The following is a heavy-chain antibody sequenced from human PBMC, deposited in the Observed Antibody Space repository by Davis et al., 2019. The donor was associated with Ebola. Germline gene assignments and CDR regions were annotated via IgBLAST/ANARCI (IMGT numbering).Heavy chain of an antibody. V-gene: IGHV3-30-3*01. J-gene: IGHJ4*02. Sequence: GESLKISCAASGFTFSSYAMHWVRQAPGKGLEWVAVISYDGSNKYYADSVKGRFTISRDNSKNTLYLQMNSLRAEDTAVYYCARDYYYDSSGLSYYFDYWGQGTLVTVSS. CDR1: GFTFSSYA. CDR3: ARDYYYDSSGLSYYFDY. D-gene: IGHD3-22*01. CDR2: ISYDGSNK.